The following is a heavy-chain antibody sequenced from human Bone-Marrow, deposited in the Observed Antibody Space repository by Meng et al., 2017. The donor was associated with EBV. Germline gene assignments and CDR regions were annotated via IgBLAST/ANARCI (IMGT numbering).Heavy chain of an antibody. V-gene: IGHV3-74*01. J-gene: IGHJ4*02. CDR3: SRDLVGSADS. Sequence: EVQLVGSGGALVRPGGSLKPSCEGSGYTFSRYWMHWVRQVPGKGLLWVSRINEHGSITTYADSVKGRFTISRDNAKNTMYLQMNSLRDEDTGVYFCSRDLVGSADSWGQGTLVTVSS. D-gene: IGHD3-16*01. CDR1: GYTFSRYW. CDR2: INEHGSIT.